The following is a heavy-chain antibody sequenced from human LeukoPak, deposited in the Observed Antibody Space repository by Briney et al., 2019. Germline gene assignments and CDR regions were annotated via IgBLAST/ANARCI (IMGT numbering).Heavy chain of an antibody. CDR3: ARTSSSPYYFDY. CDR2: IFYSGST. Sequence: SETLSLTCTVSSGSISNSNYYWGWIRQPPGKGLEWIGSIFYSGSTDYNPSLKSRVTISVDTSKNQFSLKLSSVTAADTAVYYCARTSSSPYYFDYWGQGTLVTVSS. V-gene: IGHV4-39*07. D-gene: IGHD6-6*01. J-gene: IGHJ4*02. CDR1: SGSISNSNYY.